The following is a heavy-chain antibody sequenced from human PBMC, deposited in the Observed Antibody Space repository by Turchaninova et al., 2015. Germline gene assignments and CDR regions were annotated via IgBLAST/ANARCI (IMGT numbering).Heavy chain of an antibody. CDR3: ARGDNGMDV. V-gene: IGHV3-53*02. CDR2: ISSGGSI. Sequence: VQLEETGGGLIQPGGSLGLSCAASGFPVSSNYISWVRQAPGKGLEWLSVISSGGSIYNADSVGGRFTISRDHSKNTLYLQMNSLTAEDTAVYYCARGDNGMDVWGHGTTVSVSS. CDR1: GFPVSSNY. J-gene: IGHJ6*02. D-gene: IGHD5-24*01.